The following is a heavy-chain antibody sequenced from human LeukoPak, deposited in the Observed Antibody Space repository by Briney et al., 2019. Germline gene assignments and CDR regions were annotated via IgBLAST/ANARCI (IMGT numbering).Heavy chain of an antibody. CDR3: ATYTNRLHY. D-gene: IGHD2-8*01. V-gene: IGHV4-59*01. J-gene: IGHJ4*02. CDR1: SGSISYFY. CDR2: IHYTGST. Sequence: SETLSLTCTVSSGSISYFYWNWIREPPGKGLEWIGYIHYTGSTNYNPSLKSRVTISVDTSKNQFSLKLSSVTAADTAVYYCATYTNRLHYWGQGTLVTVSS.